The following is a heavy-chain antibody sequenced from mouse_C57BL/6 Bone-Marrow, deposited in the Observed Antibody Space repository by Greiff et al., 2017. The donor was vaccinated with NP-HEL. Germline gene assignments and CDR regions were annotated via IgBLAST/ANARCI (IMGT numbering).Heavy chain of an antibody. V-gene: IGHV2-2*01. CDR3: ARNRGIYYDYPAWFAY. D-gene: IGHD2-4*01. CDR1: GFSLTSYG. CDR2: IWSGGST. Sequence: QVQLQQSGPGLVQPSQSLSITCTVSGFSLTSYGVHWVRQSPGKGLEWLGVIWSGGSTDYNAAFISRLSISKDNSKSQVFFKMNSLQADDTAIYYCARNRGIYYDYPAWFAYWGQGTLVTVSA. J-gene: IGHJ3*01.